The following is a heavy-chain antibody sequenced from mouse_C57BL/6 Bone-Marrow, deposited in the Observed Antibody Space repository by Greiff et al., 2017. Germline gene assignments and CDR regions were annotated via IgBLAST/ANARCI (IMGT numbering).Heavy chain of an antibody. CDR2: IYPGSGST. Sequence: QVQLKQPGAELVKPGASVKMSCKASGYTFTSYWITWVKQRPGQGLAWVGDIYPGSGSTNYNEKFKSKATLTVDTSSSTAYMQLSSLTSEDSAVYYCARSSYYSNYGFAYWGQGTLVTVSA. CDR3: ARSSYYSNYGFAY. CDR1: GYTFTSYW. D-gene: IGHD2-5*01. J-gene: IGHJ3*01. V-gene: IGHV1-55*01.